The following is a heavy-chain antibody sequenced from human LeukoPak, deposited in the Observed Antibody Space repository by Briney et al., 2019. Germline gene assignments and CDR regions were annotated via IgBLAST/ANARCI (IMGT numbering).Heavy chain of an antibody. J-gene: IGHJ4*02. V-gene: IGHV1-8*01. Sequence: GASVKVSCKASGNTFTSYDINWVRQATGQGLKWMGWMNPNSGNTGYSQKFQGRVTITRNTSIITAYMELSSLRSEDTAVYYCARVHSLYYDFWSGYSATDYWGQGTLVTVSS. CDR3: ARVHSLYYDFWSGYSATDY. D-gene: IGHD3-3*01. CDR1: GNTFTSYD. CDR2: MNPNSGNT.